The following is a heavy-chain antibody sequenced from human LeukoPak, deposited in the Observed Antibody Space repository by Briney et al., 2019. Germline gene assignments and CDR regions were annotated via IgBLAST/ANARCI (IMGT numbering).Heavy chain of an antibody. CDR2: MNPNSGNT. V-gene: IGHV1-8*01. CDR1: GYTFTSYD. J-gene: IGHJ4*02. Sequence: ASVKVSCKSSGYTFTSYDINWVRQATGQGLEWMGWMNPNSGNTGYAQKFQGRFTMTRNTSISTAYMELSSLRSEDTAVYCCARMSSSWYSTSYDYWGQGTLVTVSS. D-gene: IGHD6-13*01. CDR3: ARMSSSWYSTSYDY.